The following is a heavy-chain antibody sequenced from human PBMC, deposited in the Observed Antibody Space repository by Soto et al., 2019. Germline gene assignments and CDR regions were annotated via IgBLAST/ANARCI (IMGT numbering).Heavy chain of an antibody. J-gene: IGHJ4*02. CDR1: GGTFSSYA. V-gene: IGHV1-69*01. CDR3: ARDLGEVRYGSGSYRY. CDR2: IIPIFGTA. D-gene: IGHD3-10*01. Sequence: QVQLVQSGAEVKKPGSSVKVSCKASGGTFSSYAISWVRQAPGQGLEWMGGIIPIFGTANYAQKIQGRVTITADESTSTAYMELSSLRSEDTAVYYCARDLGEVRYGSGSYRYWGQGTLVTVSS.